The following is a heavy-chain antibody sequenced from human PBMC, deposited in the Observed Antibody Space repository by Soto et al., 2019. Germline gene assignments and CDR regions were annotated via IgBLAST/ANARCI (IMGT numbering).Heavy chain of an antibody. CDR2: ISWDGAGT. CDR3: AKRSQSRIATADNIDY. J-gene: IGHJ4*02. CDR1: GFTFDDYA. Sequence: GSLRLSCAASGFTFDDYAMHWVRQAPGKGLEWVSLISWDGAGTYYADSVKGRFTISRDNSKNSLYLQMTSLRAEDTALYYCAKRSQSRIATADNIDYWGQGTLVTVS. D-gene: IGHD6-13*01. V-gene: IGHV3-43D*04.